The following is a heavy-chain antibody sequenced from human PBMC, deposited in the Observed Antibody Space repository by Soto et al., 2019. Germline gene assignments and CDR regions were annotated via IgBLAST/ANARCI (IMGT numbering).Heavy chain of an antibody. Sequence: QVQLVQSGVEVEKPGASVKVSCKASGYTFTSYGVSWVREAPGQGLEWMGWISAYNGNTNYAQKFQGRVTMTTDTSTSKAYMELRSLRSDDTAVYYCARDVPTVTTGGPDYWRQETLVTVSS. V-gene: IGHV1-18*01. CDR3: ARDVPTVTTGGPDY. D-gene: IGHD4-17*01. J-gene: IGHJ4*02. CDR2: ISAYNGNT. CDR1: GYTFTSYG.